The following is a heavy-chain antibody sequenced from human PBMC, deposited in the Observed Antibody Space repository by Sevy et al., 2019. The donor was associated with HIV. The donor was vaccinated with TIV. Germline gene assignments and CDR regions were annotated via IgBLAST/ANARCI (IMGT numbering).Heavy chain of an antibody. CDR2: IYYSGTT. V-gene: IGHV4-59*08. CDR1: GGSLNNFF. D-gene: IGHD4-17*01. Sequence: WETLSLTCTVSGGSLNNFFWSWIRQSPGKGLEWLGYIYYSGTTNYSPSLRGRISMSIDTSRGQVFLTLRFVTAADSAMYYCARHPSVHGDILIYDAWGPGALVTVSS. CDR3: ARHPSVHGDILIYDA. J-gene: IGHJ5*02.